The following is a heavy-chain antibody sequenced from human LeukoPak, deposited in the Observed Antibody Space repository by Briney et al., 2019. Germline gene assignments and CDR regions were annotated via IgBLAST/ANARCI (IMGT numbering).Heavy chain of an antibody. V-gene: IGHV4-34*01. CDR3: ARDPGGAVAGSFDY. D-gene: IGHD6-19*01. CDR2: INHSGST. J-gene: IGHJ4*02. Sequence: PSETLSLTCAVYGGSFSGYYWSWIRQPPGKGLEWIGEINHSGSTNYNPSLKSRGTISVGTSKNQFSLKLSSVTAADTAVYYCARDPGGAVAGSFDYWGQGTLVTVSS. CDR1: GGSFSGYY.